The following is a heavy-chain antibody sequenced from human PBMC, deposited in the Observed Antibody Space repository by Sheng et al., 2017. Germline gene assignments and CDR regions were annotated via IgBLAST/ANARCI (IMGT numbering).Heavy chain of an antibody. Sequence: QVQLQQWGAGLLKPSETLSLTCAVYGGSFSGYYWSWIRQPPGKGLEWIGEINHSGSTNYNPSLKSRVTISVDTSKNQFSLKLSSVTAADTAVYYCARQGDYGDYVNYWGQGTLVTVSS. V-gene: IGHV4-34*01. CDR2: INHSGST. CDR3: ARQGDYGDYVNY. CDR1: GGSFSGYY. J-gene: IGHJ4*02. D-gene: IGHD4-17*01.